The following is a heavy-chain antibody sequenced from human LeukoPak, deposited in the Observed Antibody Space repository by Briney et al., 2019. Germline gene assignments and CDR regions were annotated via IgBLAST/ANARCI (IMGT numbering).Heavy chain of an antibody. V-gene: IGHV4-61*02. CDR1: GDSIRSGSYS. CDR3: ARVFSYYNYMDV. J-gene: IGHJ6*03. Sequence: SQTLSLTCIVSGDSIRSGSYSWSLIRQPAGKGLQWIGRFYTSGTTNFNPSLKSRVTISLDPFKNQFSLKLRSVTAADTAVYYCARVFSYYNYMDVWGKGTTVTVSS. CDR2: FYTSGTT.